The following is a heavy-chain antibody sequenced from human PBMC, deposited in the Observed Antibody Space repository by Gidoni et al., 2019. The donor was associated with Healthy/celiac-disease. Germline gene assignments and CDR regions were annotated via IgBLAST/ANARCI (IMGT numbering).Heavy chain of an antibody. CDR3: ARSLAQLLWFGELLYGMDV. CDR1: GCSISSSSYY. Sequence: QLQLQESGPGLVKPSETLSLTCTVSGCSISSSSYYWGWIRQPPGKGLEWIGSIYYSGSTYYNPSLKSRVTISVDTSKNQFSLKLSSVTAADTAVYYCARSLAQLLWFGELLYGMDVWGQGTTVTVSS. CDR2: IYYSGST. D-gene: IGHD3-10*01. V-gene: IGHV4-39*01. J-gene: IGHJ6*02.